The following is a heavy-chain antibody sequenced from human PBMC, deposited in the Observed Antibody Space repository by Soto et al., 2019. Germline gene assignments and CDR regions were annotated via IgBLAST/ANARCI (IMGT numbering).Heavy chain of an antibody. CDR2: ISAYNGNT. Sequence: QVQLVQSGAEVKKPGASVKVSCKASGYTFTSFGISWVRQAPGQGLEWMGWISAYNGNTNYAENLQGRVTMTTDTSTSTAYMELRSLTSDDTAVYFCARDHRGGTDAFDIWGQGTMVTVSS. J-gene: IGHJ3*02. D-gene: IGHD2-15*01. CDR1: GYTFTSFG. V-gene: IGHV1-18*01. CDR3: ARDHRGGTDAFDI.